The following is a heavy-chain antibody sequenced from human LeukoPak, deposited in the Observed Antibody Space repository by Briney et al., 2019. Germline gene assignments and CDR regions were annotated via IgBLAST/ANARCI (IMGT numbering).Heavy chain of an antibody. CDR1: GYTFTSYG. CDR2: ISAYNGNT. Sequence: AAVKVSCKASGYTFTSYGFSWVRQPPARGLEWMGWISAYNGNTSYAQKLQARVSMTTDTSTSKAYMELRSLRSDDTVVYYCARDQQLVGDYWGQGTLVTVSS. D-gene: IGHD6-6*01. CDR3: ARDQQLVGDY. V-gene: IGHV1-18*01. J-gene: IGHJ4*02.